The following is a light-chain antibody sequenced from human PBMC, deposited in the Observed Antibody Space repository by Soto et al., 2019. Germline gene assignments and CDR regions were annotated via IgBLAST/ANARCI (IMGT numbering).Light chain of an antibody. CDR3: QQYNTCLGT. Sequence: EIVMTQSPATLSVSPGERATLSCRASQSVSSNLAWYQQKPGQAPRLLIYGASTRATGIPARFSGSGSGTEFPLPFSSLFFEVFAFSSCQQYNTCLGTFAQGTRWIS. CDR2: GAS. V-gene: IGKV3-15*01. CDR1: QSVSSN. J-gene: IGKJ1*01.